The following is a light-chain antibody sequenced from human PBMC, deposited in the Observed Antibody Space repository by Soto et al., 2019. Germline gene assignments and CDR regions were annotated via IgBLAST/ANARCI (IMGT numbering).Light chain of an antibody. CDR1: NNEVGGYES. V-gene: IGLV2-14*01. J-gene: IGLJ1*01. CDR2: DVS. CDR3: SSYTSSNLYV. Sequence: QSALTQPASVSGSPGQSITMSCTGTNNEVGGYESVSWYQQHAGRAPKLIIYDVSYRPSGVSGRVSGSKFGNTASLTISGLQAEDEADYYCSSYTSSNLYVFGTGTKVTVL.